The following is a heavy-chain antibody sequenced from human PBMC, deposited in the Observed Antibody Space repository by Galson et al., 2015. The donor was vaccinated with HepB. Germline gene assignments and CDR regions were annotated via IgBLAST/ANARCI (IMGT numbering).Heavy chain of an antibody. Sequence: SLRLSCAASGFTFSTYSMTWVRQAPGKGLEWISYMRTSSTAKFYADSVKGRFTISRDNAKNSLYLQMNSLRAEDTAVYYCARAWRYGDYIGNYYYVMDVWGPGTTVTVSS. J-gene: IGHJ6*02. V-gene: IGHV3-48*01. CDR1: GFTFSTYS. CDR2: MRTSSTAK. D-gene: IGHD4-17*01. CDR3: ARAWRYGDYIGNYYYVMDV.